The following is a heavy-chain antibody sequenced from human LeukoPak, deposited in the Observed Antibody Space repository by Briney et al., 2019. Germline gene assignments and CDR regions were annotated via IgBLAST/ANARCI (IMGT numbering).Heavy chain of an antibody. V-gene: IGHV1-69*01. CDR1: GSTFSNYA. D-gene: IGHD5-12*01. Sequence: SVKLSCNHSGSTFSNYAISWVRQAPGQGLEWMGGILPITATSNYAQKFQGRVSFTADESTSTAYMELSSLRSDDTAVYYCARGAYMALRGSFDPWGQGTLVTVSS. CDR3: ARGAYMALRGSFDP. CDR2: ILPITATS. J-gene: IGHJ5*02.